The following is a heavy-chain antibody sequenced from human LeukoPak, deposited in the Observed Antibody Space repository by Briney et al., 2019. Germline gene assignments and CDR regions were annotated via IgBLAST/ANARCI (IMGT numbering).Heavy chain of an antibody. Sequence: ASVKVSCKASGYTFTGYYMHWVRQAPGQGLEWMGWINPNSGGRNYAQKLQGRVTMTRDTSISTAYMELSRLRSDDTAVYYCARGGWELPIDYWGQGTLVTVSS. J-gene: IGHJ4*02. CDR2: INPNSGGR. CDR3: ARGGWELPIDY. CDR1: GYTFTGYY. D-gene: IGHD2-15*01. V-gene: IGHV1-2*02.